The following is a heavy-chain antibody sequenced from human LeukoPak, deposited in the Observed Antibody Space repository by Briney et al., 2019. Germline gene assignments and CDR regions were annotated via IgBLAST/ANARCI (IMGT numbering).Heavy chain of an antibody. CDR3: ETYGDYSGYFDL. V-gene: IGHV4-34*01. J-gene: IGHJ2*01. CDR1: GGSFSGYY. CDR2: INHSGST. D-gene: IGHD4-17*01. Sequence: SETLSLTCAVYGGSFSGYYWSWIRQPPGKGLEWNGEINHSGSTNYNPSLKSRVTISVDTSKNQFSLKLSSVTAADTAVYYCETYGDYSGYFDLWGRGTLVTVSS.